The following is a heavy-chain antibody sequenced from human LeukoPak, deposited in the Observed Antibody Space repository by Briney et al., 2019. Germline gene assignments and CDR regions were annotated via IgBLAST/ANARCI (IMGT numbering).Heavy chain of an antibody. CDR3: ARGPGFDP. J-gene: IGHJ5*02. Sequence: PSETLSLTCTVSGGSISSGGYSWSWIRQHPGKGLEWIGYIYYGGSTYYNPSLKSRVTISVDTSKNQFSLKLSSVTAADTAVYYCARGPGFDPWGQGTLVTVSS. CDR2: IYYGGST. V-gene: IGHV4-31*03. CDR1: GGSISSGGYS.